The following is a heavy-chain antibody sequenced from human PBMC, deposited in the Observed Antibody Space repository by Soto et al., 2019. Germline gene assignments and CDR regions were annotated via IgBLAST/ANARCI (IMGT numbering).Heavy chain of an antibody. CDR1: GGSISSGGYY. J-gene: IGHJ6*02. CDR3: ARDSKGYYGSGKSPNYYYYYGMDV. Sequence: SETLSLTCTVSGGSISSGGYYWSWIRQHPGKGLEWIGYIYYSGSTYYNPSLKSRVTISVDTSKNQFSLKLSSVTAADTAVYYCARDSKGYYGSGKSPNYYYYYGMDVWGQGTTVTVSS. CDR2: IYYSGST. V-gene: IGHV4-31*03. D-gene: IGHD3-10*01.